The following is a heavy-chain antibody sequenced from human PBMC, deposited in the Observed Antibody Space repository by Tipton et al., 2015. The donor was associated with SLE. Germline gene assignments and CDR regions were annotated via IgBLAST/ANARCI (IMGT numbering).Heavy chain of an antibody. Sequence: GSLRLSCAASGFRFNSYAMNWVRQAPGRGLEWVASISKTGGDAPYADSVMGRFTIARDNSKNTLYLQMNNLRVEDTAVYYCTKKVLELWDAFDIWGQGTMVTVSS. CDR1: GFRFNSYA. CDR2: ISKTGGDA. V-gene: IGHV3-23*01. CDR3: TKKVLELWDAFDI. J-gene: IGHJ3*02. D-gene: IGHD1-26*01.